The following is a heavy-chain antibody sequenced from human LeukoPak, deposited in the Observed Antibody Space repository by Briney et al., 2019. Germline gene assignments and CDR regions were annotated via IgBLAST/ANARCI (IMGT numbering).Heavy chain of an antibody. CDR2: IYYSGST. Sequence: PSETLSLTCTVSGGSISSYYWSWIRQPPGKGLEWIGYIYYSGSTNYNPSLKSRVTISVDTSKNQFSLKLSSVTAADTAVYYCARGSGFSSSSLGIAAADYYMDVWGKGTTVTVSS. CDR3: ARGSGFSSSSLGIAAADYYMDV. V-gene: IGHV4-59*01. D-gene: IGHD6-13*01. CDR1: GGSISSYY. J-gene: IGHJ6*03.